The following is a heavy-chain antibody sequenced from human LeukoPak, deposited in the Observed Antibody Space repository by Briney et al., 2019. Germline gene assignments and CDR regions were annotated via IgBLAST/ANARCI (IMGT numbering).Heavy chain of an antibody. CDR3: ARQPRNYYGMDV. V-gene: IGHV4-39*01. Sequence: SETLSLTCTVSGGSISSSSYYWGWIRQPPGKGLEWIGSIYYSGSTYYNPSLKSRVTISVDTSKNQFSLKLSSATAADTAVYYCARQPRNYYGMDVWGQGTTVTVSS. J-gene: IGHJ6*02. CDR1: GGSISSSSYY. CDR2: IYYSGST.